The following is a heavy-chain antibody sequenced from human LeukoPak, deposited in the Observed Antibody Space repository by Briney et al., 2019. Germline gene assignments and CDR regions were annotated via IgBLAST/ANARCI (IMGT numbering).Heavy chain of an antibody. Sequence: RASVTVSCKASRYTFTTYYIHWVRQAPGQGLEWLGRITPNSGDANYGQKFQGRVTMTRDTSISTAYMGLNRLTSDDTAMYYCARGEYPWYFDLWGRGTLVTVSS. CDR1: RYTFTTYY. CDR2: ITPNSGDA. D-gene: IGHD2-2*01. CDR3: ARGEYPWYFDL. V-gene: IGHV1-2*06. J-gene: IGHJ2*01.